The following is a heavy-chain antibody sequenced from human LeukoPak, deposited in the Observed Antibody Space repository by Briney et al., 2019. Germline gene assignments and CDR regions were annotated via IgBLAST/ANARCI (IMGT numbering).Heavy chain of an antibody. V-gene: IGHV3-11*04. Sequence: GGSLRLSCAASGFTFSDYYMSWVRQAPGKGLEWVSYISSSGSTIYYADSVKGRFTISRDNAKNSLYLQMNSLRAEDTAVYYCARADYDYGDYYYYYMVVWGKGTTVTVSS. CDR1: GFTFSDYY. J-gene: IGHJ6*03. D-gene: IGHD4-17*01. CDR2: ISSSGSTI. CDR3: ARADYDYGDYYYYYMVV.